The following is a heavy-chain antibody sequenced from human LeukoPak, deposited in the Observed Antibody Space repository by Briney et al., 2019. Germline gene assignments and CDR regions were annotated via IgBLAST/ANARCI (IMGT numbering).Heavy chain of an antibody. D-gene: IGHD3-22*01. CDR3: VKDMFDYDSPYFDY. V-gene: IGHV3-30*18. Sequence: GRSLRLSCAVCGFTFSTYGMHWVRQAPGKGLEWVALMSDDGTNRYADSVKGRFTISRDNSENMVYLQMNSLRAEDTAVSYCVKDMFDYDSPYFDYWGQGSLVTVSS. CDR1: GFTFSTYG. J-gene: IGHJ4*02. CDR2: MSDDGTNR.